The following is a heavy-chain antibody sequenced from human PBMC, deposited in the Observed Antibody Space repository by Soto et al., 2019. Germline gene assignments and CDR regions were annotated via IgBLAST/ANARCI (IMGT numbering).Heavy chain of an antibody. CDR3: AKVAGITIFGVEYNWFDP. J-gene: IGHJ5*02. CDR1: GFTFSSYA. CDR2: ISGSGGST. D-gene: IGHD3-3*01. Sequence: RRLSCAASGFTFSSYAMSWVRQAPGKGLEWVSAISGSGGSTYYADSVKGRFTISRDNSKNTLYLQMNSLRAEDTAVYYCAKVAGITIFGVEYNWFDPWGQGTLVTVSS. V-gene: IGHV3-23*01.